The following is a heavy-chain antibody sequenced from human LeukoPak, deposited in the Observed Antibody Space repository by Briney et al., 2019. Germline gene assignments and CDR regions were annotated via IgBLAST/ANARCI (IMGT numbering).Heavy chain of an antibody. Sequence: SETLSLTCTVSGGSISSYYWSWIRQPPGKGLEWIGYIYYSGSTNYNPSLKSRVTISVDTSKNQFSLKLSSVTAADTAVYYCARGDQWLVSYFDYGGQGTLVTVSS. D-gene: IGHD6-19*01. CDR2: IYYSGST. V-gene: IGHV4-59*01. CDR3: ARGDQWLVSYFDY. J-gene: IGHJ4*02. CDR1: GGSISSYY.